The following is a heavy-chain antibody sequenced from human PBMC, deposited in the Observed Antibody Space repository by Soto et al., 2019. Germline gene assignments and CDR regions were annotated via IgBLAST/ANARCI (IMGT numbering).Heavy chain of an antibody. J-gene: IGHJ4*02. V-gene: IGHV4-59*01. CDR1: GGSISSYY. CDR2: IYYSGST. D-gene: IGHD4-4*01. Sequence: SETLSLTCTVSGGSISSYYWSWIRQPPGKGLEWIGYIYYSGSTNYNPSLKSRVTISVDTSKNQFSLKLSSVTAADTAVYYCARVGSYINYSPRGNFDYWGQGTLVTVSS. CDR3: ARVGSYINYSPRGNFDY.